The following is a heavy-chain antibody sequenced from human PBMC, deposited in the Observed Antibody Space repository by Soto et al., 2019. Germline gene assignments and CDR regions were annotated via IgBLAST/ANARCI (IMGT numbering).Heavy chain of an antibody. CDR1: GGTFSSYA. CDR3: ARVRGAYCSGGSGYNPDWFDP. V-gene: IGHV1-69*01. Sequence: QVQLVQSGAEVKKPGSSVKVSCKASGGTFSSYAISWVRQAPGQGLEWMGGIIPIFGTANYAQKFQGRVTITADESTSTAYMELSSLRSEDTAVYYCARVRGAYCSGGSGYNPDWFDPWGQGTLVTVSS. CDR2: IIPIFGTA. J-gene: IGHJ5*02. D-gene: IGHD2-15*01.